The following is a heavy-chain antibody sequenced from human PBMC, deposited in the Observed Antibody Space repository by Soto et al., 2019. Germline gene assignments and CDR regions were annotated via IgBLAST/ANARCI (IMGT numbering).Heavy chain of an antibody. CDR1: GFTFSSYA. CDR2: ISGSGGST. V-gene: IGHV3-23*01. CDR3: ARILVGATLGGYYSDY. D-gene: IGHD1-26*01. J-gene: IGHJ4*02. Sequence: GGSLRLSCAASGFTFSSYAMSWVRQAPGKGLEWVSAISGSGGSTYYADSVKGRFTISRDNSKNTLYLQMNSLTAEDTAVYYCARILVGATLGGYYSDYWGQGTLGTVSS.